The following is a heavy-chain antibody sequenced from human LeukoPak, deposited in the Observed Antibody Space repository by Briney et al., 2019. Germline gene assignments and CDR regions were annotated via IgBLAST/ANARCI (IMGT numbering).Heavy chain of an antibody. CDR2: ISSSSSYI. CDR1: GFTFSDYT. J-gene: IGHJ4*02. V-gene: IGHV3-21*01. Sequence: GGSLRLSCAASGFTFSDYTMNWVRQAPGKGLEWVSSISSSSSYIYFASSVRGRFTIYRDNAKNSLYLQMNSLRAEDTAVYYCAKDSPSRTATTEVPVDYWGQGTLVTVSS. CDR3: AKDSPSRTATTEVPVDY. D-gene: IGHD5-24*01.